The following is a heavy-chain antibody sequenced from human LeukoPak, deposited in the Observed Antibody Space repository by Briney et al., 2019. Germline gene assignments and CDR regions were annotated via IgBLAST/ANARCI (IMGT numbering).Heavy chain of an antibody. CDR3: ALRSPYCSGGSCYHDY. CDR2: IYHSGST. CDR1: GYSLSSGYY. D-gene: IGHD2-15*01. J-gene: IGHJ4*02. V-gene: IGHV4-38-2*01. Sequence: PSETLSLTCAVSGYSLSSGYYWGWIRRPPGKGLEWIGRIYHSGSTYYNPSLKSPVTLSVDTSKNQCYLKLSSVTAADTAVYYCALRSPYCSGGSCYHDYWGQGTLVTVSS.